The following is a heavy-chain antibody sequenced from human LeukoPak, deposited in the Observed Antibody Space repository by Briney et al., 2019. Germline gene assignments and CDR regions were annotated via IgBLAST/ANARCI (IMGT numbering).Heavy chain of an antibody. J-gene: IGHJ4*02. D-gene: IGHD6-6*01. CDR1: GFTFDDYA. V-gene: IGHV3-23*01. CDR3: AKCSSIAARPAYFDY. Sequence: GRSLRLSCAASGFTFDDYAMHWVRQAPGKGLEWVSAISGSGGSTYYADSVRGRFTISRDNSKNTLYLQMNSLRAEDTAVYYCAKCSSIAARPAYFDYWGQGTLVTVSS. CDR2: ISGSGGST.